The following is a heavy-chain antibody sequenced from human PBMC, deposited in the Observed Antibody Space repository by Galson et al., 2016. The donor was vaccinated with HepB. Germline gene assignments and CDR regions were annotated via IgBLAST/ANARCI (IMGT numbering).Heavy chain of an antibody. CDR1: GDSISSTNW. CDR2: LYHDGNT. D-gene: IGHD2-2*01. J-gene: IGHJ5*02. V-gene: IGHV4-4*02. CDR3: ARVEGGCSRTSCVLDP. Sequence: SETLSLTCGVSGDSISSTNWWTWVRQPPGKRPEWIGELYHDGNTFYNPSLSSRVTISVDKSGNQFSLKLTSVTAADTAVYYCARVEGGCSRTSCVLDPWGQGTLVTVSS.